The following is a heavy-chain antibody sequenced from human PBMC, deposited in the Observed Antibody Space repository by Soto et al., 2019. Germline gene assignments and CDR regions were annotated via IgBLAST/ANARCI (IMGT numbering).Heavy chain of an antibody. V-gene: IGHV4-31*03. CDR3: AREVATAMED. CDR2: IYYSGST. J-gene: IGHJ4*02. Sequence: QVQLQESGPGLVKPSQTLSLTCTVSGDSISSGRYYWTWIRQQPGKGLEWIGYIYYSGSTYYNPSLTSRVTISVDTSNNEFSLRLSSVTAADTAVYYCAREVATAMEDWGQGTLVTVSS. D-gene: IGHD5-18*01. CDR1: GDSISSGRYY.